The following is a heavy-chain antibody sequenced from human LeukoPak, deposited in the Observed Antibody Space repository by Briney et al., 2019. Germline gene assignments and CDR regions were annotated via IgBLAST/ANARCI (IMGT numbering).Heavy chain of an antibody. CDR3: AKRDHQSKYFDY. Sequence: PGVSLRLSCAASGFTFSSYAMSWVRQAPGKGLEWVSAISGSGGSTYYADSVKGRFTISRDNSKNTLYLQMNSLRAEDTAVYYCAKRDHQSKYFDYWGQGTLVTVSS. J-gene: IGHJ4*02. D-gene: IGHD5/OR15-5a*01. V-gene: IGHV3-23*01. CDR2: ISGSGGST. CDR1: GFTFSSYA.